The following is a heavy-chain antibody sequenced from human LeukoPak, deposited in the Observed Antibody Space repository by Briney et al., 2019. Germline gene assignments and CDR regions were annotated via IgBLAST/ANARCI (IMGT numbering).Heavy chain of an antibody. CDR2: IYYSGST. V-gene: IGHV4-39*01. CDR3: ARHDLAFAYRYGFENNDAFDI. D-gene: IGHD5-18*01. CDR1: GGSISSSSYY. Sequence: SETLSLTCTVSGGSISSSSYYWGWIRQPPGKGLEWIGSIYYSGSTYYNPSLKSRVTISVDTSKNQFSLKLSSVTAADTAVYYCARHDLAFAYRYGFENNDAFDIWGQGTMVTVSS. J-gene: IGHJ3*02.